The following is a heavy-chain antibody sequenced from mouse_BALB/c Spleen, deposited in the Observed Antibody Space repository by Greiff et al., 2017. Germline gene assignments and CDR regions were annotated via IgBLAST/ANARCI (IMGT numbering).Heavy chain of an antibody. CDR2: IYYSGTI. D-gene: IGHD4-1*01. CDR1: GISITTGNYR. V-gene: IGHV3-5*02. CDR3: ARDGRTGTYFDY. Sequence: EVQLQESGPGLVKPSQTVSLTCTVTGISITTGNYRWSWIRQFPGNKLEWIGYIYYSGTITYNPSLTSRTTITRDTSKNQFFLEMNSLTAGDTATYYCARDGRTGTYFDYWGQGTTLTVSS. J-gene: IGHJ2*01.